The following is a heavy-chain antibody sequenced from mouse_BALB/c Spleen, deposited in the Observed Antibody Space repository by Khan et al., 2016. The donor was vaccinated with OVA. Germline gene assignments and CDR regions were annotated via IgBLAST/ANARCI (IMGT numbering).Heavy chain of an antibody. D-gene: IGHD1-2*01. CDR1: GYSITSGYG. Sequence: EVQLQESGPGLVKPSQSLSLTCTVTGYSITSGYGWNWIRQFPGNKLEWMGYISYSGRTNYNPSLKRRISITRDTSKNQFFLQLNSVTTDDTSTYYCARTARIKYWGQGTTLTVSA. V-gene: IGHV3-2*02. CDR3: ARTARIKY. CDR2: ISYSGRT. J-gene: IGHJ2*01.